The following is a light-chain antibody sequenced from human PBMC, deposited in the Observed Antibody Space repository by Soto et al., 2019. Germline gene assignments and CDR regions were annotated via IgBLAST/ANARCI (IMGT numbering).Light chain of an antibody. Sequence: EIVMTQSPATLSVSPGERATLSCRASQSVSNDFAWYQQKPGQAPRLLIYGASTRATGIPDRFNGSGSGTDFTLIISRLEPEDFAVYYCQQHGSSPITFGQGTRLEIK. CDR1: QSVSND. J-gene: IGKJ5*01. CDR3: QQHGSSPIT. CDR2: GAS. V-gene: IGKV3-20*01.